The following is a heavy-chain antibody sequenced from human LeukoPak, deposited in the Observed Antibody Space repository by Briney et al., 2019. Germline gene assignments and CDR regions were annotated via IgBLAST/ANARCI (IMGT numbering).Heavy chain of an antibody. CDR1: GYTFTGYY. D-gene: IGHD6-13*01. J-gene: IGHJ6*03. CDR2: INPNSGGT. V-gene: IGHV1-2*06. Sequence: ASVKVSCKASGYTFTGYYMHWVRQAPGQGLEWMGRINPNSGGTNYAQKFQGRVTMTRDTSISTAYMKLSRLRSDDTAVYYCARERGSSWRYYYMDVWGKGTTVTVSS. CDR3: ARERGSSWRYYYMDV.